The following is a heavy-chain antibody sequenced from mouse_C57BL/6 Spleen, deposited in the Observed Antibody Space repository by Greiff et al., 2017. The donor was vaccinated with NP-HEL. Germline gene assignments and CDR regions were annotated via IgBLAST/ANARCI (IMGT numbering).Heavy chain of an antibody. CDR1: GYAFTNYL. J-gene: IGHJ4*01. CDR2: IYSGSGGT. Sequence: VQLQQSGAELVRPGTSVKVSCKASGYAFTNYLIEWVKQRPGQGLEWIGVIYSGSGGTNYNEKFKGKATLTADKSSSTAYMQLSSLTSEDSAVYFCARSDYDYDGYAMDYWGQGTSVTVSS. V-gene: IGHV1-54*01. CDR3: ARSDYDYDGYAMDY. D-gene: IGHD2-4*01.